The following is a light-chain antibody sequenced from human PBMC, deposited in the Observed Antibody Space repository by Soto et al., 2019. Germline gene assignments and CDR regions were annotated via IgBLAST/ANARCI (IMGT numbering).Light chain of an antibody. J-gene: IGLJ3*02. Sequence: ALTQPASVSGSPGQSITISCTGTSSDVGGYNYVSWYQQHPGKAPKLMIYEVTNRPSGVSNRFSGSKSGNTASLTISGLQAEDEADYYCSSYTSTNTWVFGGGTKLTVL. CDR2: EVT. CDR3: SSYTSTNTWV. V-gene: IGLV2-14*01. CDR1: SSDVGGYNY.